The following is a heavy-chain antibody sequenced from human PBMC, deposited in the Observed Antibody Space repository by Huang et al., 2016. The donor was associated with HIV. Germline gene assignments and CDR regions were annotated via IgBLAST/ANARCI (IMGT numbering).Heavy chain of an antibody. Sequence: QVQLVQSGAEVKMPGASVKVSCKASGYTFSSFGISWVRQAPGQGLEWVGWISVYNGNTKFAQKFQGRLTMTTDTSTSTAYMELRSLRSDDTAVYYCARGGGIQLWLLGYYYMDVWGNGTTVTVSS. J-gene: IGHJ6*03. CDR3: ARGGGIQLWLLGYYYMDV. CDR2: ISVYNGNT. V-gene: IGHV1-18*01. CDR1: GYTFSSFG. D-gene: IGHD5-18*01.